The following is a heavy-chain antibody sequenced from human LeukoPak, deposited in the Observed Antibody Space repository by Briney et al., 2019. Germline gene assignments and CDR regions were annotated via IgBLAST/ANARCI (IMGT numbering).Heavy chain of an antibody. CDR1: GFTFDDYG. V-gene: IGHV3-20*04. CDR3: AKGSGDFWSGNYYFDY. D-gene: IGHD3-3*01. CDR2: INWNGGST. Sequence: GGSLRLSCAASGFTFDDYGMSWVRQAPGKGLEWVSGINWNGGSTGYADSVKGRFTISRDNAKNSLYLQMNSLRAEGTALYYCAKGSGDFWSGNYYFDYWGQGTLVTVSS. J-gene: IGHJ4*02.